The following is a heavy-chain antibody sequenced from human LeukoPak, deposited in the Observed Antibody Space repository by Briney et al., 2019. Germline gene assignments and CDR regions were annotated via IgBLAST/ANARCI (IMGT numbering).Heavy chain of an antibody. J-gene: IGHJ4*02. CDR1: GYTFTSYY. D-gene: IGHD1-26*01. V-gene: IGHV1-2*02. CDR2: INPNSGST. CDR3: ARAGSYVDS. Sequence: GASVKVSCKASGYTFTSYYMHWVRQAPGQGLEWMGWINPNSGSTNYAQKFQGRVTITRDTSASTAYMELSSLRSEDMAVYYCARAGSYVDSWGQGTLVTASS.